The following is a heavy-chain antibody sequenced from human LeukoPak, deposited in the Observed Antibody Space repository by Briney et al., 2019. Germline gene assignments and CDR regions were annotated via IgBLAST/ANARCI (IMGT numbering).Heavy chain of an antibody. Sequence: GGSLRLSCAASGFTFSSYGLHWVRQAPGKGLEWVTLIWYDGSNKYYVDSVKGRFTISRDNSKNTLYLQMNSLRAEDTAVYYCARMVTMVRGGMDVWGQGTTVTVSS. D-gene: IGHD3-10*01. V-gene: IGHV3-33*01. CDR1: GFTFSSYG. J-gene: IGHJ6*02. CDR3: ARMVTMVRGGMDV. CDR2: IWYDGSNK.